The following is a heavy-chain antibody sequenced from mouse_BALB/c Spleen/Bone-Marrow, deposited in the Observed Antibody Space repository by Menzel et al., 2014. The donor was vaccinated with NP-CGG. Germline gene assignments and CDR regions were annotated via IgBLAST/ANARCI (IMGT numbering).Heavy chain of an antibody. D-gene: IGHD2-4*01. CDR3: TSDYDDY. J-gene: IGHJ2*01. V-gene: IGHV1-5*01. Sequence: VQLQQSGTVLARPGASVKMSCKASGYTFTSYWMHWVKQRPGQDLEWIGAIYPGNSDTSYNQKFKGKAKLTAVTSTSTAYVELSSLTNEDSAVYYGTSDYDDYWGQGTTLTVSS. CDR2: IYPGNSDT. CDR1: GYTFTSYW.